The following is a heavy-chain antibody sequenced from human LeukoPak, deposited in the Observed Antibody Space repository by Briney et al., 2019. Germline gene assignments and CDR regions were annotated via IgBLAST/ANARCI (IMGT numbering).Heavy chain of an antibody. Sequence: PGGSLRLSCTASGFTFSYHWMSWVRQAPGKGLEWVANIKQDGTEKYYEDAVKGRFTISRDNAWNSVYLQMNSLRAEDTAVYYCARGHDWSSDYWGQGTLVTVSS. CDR2: IKQDGTEK. V-gene: IGHV3-7*04. D-gene: IGHD1-1*01. CDR3: ARGHDWSSDY. CDR1: GFTFSYHW. J-gene: IGHJ4*02.